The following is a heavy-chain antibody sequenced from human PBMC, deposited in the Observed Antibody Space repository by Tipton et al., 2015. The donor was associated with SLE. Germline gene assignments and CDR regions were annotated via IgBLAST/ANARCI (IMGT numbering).Heavy chain of an antibody. CDR2: IYSGGST. Sequence: SLRLSCAAPGFTFSSYAMSWVRQAPGKGLEWVSVIYSGGSTYYADSVKGRFTISRDNSKNTLYLQMNSLRAEDTAVYYCAKAPIALGGSGDYWCQGTLVTVSP. CDR1: GFTFSSYA. D-gene: IGHD6-19*01. V-gene: IGHV3-23*03. J-gene: IGHJ4*02. CDR3: AKAPIALGGSGDY.